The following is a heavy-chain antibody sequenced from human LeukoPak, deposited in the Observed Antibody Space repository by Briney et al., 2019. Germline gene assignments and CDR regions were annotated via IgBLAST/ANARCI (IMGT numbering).Heavy chain of an antibody. CDR2: ISCSGGST. CDR1: GFTFSNAW. Sequence: PGGSLRLSCAASGFTFSNAWMSWVRQAPGKGLEWVSAISCSGGSTYYADSVKGRFTISRDNSKNTLYLQMNSLRAEDTAVYYCAKEDIVVVPAARSLSGYYYYYYMDVWGKGTTVTVSS. D-gene: IGHD2-2*01. CDR3: AKEDIVVVPAARSLSGYYYYYYMDV. J-gene: IGHJ6*03. V-gene: IGHV3-23*01.